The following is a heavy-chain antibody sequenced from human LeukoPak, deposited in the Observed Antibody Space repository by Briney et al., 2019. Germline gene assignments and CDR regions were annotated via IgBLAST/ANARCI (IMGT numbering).Heavy chain of an antibody. D-gene: IGHD3-22*01. CDR1: GYSFSNYG. Sequence: GASVKVSCKTSGYSFSNYGISWLRQAPGQGLEWMGWISGYDGNTHYAQKLRGRVSLTRDTSTTTAYMELRNLNYDDAAVYYCARDVYYYPSSGHSVQIPHDAFDMWGQGTMVTVS. CDR2: ISGYDGNT. V-gene: IGHV1-18*01. J-gene: IGHJ3*02. CDR3: ARDVYYYPSSGHSVQIPHDAFDM.